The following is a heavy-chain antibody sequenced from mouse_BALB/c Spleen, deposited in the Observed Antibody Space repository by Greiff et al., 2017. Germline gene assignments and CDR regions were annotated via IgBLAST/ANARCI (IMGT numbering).Heavy chain of an antibody. Sequence: EVHLVESGGGLVKPGGSLKLSCAASGFAFSSYDMSWVRQTPEKRLEWVAYISSGGGSTYYPDTVKGRFTISRDNAKNTLYLQMSSLKSEDTAMYYCARHEGRLRWYFDVWGAGTTVTVSS. V-gene: IGHV5-12-1*01. CDR3: ARHEGRLRWYFDV. D-gene: IGHD1-2*01. CDR2: ISSGGGST. J-gene: IGHJ1*01. CDR1: GFAFSSYD.